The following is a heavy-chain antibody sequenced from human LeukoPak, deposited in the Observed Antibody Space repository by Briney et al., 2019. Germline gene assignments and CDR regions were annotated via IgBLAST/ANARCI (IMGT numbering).Heavy chain of an antibody. CDR1: GFTFSTYW. J-gene: IGHJ4*02. CDR2: INQDASEI. V-gene: IGHV3-7*01. D-gene: IGHD2-21*02. Sequence: GGSLRLSCAASGFTFSTYWMNWYRQAPGKGLEWVGNINQDASEINYMDSVRGRFTISRDNAKNSLHLQMNSLRAEDTAVYYCATDRDNSDWQKRFDSWGQGTLVTVSS. CDR3: ATDRDNSDWQKRFDS.